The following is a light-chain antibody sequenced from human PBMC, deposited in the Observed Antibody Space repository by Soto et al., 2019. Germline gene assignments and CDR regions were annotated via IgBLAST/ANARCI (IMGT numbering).Light chain of an antibody. CDR2: GAS. CDR1: QSVSSSY. V-gene: IGKV3-20*01. J-gene: IGKJ5*01. CDR3: QQYGSSPPIT. Sequence: EIVLTQSPGTLSLSPGERATLSCRASQSVSSSYLAWYQQKPGQAPRLLIYGASSRSTGIPDRFSGSGSGTDFTLTISRLEPEDFAVYYCQQYGSSPPITRGQGTRLEIK.